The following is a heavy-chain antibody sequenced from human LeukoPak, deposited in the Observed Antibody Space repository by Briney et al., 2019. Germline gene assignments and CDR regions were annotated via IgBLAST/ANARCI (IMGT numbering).Heavy chain of an antibody. Sequence: SVKVSCTASGGTFSSYAISWVRQAPGQGLEWMGGIIPIFGTANYAQKFQGRVTITTDESTSTAYTELSSLRSEDTAVYYCARVRRDYYYYYYMDVWGKGTTVTVSS. CDR2: IIPIFGTA. J-gene: IGHJ6*03. CDR1: GGTFSSYA. CDR3: ARVRRDYYYYYYMDV. V-gene: IGHV1-69*05.